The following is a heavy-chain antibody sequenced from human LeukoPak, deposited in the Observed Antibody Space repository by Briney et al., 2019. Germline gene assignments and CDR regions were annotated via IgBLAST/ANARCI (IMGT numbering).Heavy chain of an antibody. D-gene: IGHD2-2*01. CDR3: ARWRVVPAATYFDY. Sequence: GGSLRLSCAASGFTFSSYGMNWVRQAPGKGLEWVSYISSSGSTIYYADSVKGRFTISRDNAKNSLYLQMNSLRAEDTAVYYCARWRVVPAATYFDYWGQGTLVTVSS. V-gene: IGHV3-48*03. CDR2: ISSSGSTI. CDR1: GFTFSSYG. J-gene: IGHJ4*02.